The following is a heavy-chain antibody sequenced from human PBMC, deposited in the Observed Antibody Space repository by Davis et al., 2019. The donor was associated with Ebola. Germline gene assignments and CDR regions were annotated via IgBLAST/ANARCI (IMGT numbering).Heavy chain of an antibody. V-gene: IGHV3-21*04. CDR2: ISSSSSYI. Sequence: GESLKISCAASGFTFSSYSMNWVRQAPGKGLEWVSSISSSSSYIYYADSVKGRFTISRDNAKNSLYRQMNSLRAEDTAVYYCTGTDGYRLGPDYWGQGTLVTVSS. CDR3: TGTDGYRLGPDY. J-gene: IGHJ4*02. D-gene: IGHD5-24*01. CDR1: GFTFSSYS.